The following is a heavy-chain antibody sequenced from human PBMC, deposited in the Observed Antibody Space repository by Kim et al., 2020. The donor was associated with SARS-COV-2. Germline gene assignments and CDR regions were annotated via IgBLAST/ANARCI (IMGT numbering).Heavy chain of an antibody. CDR1: GYTFTSYG. V-gene: IGHV1-18*01. CDR3: ARGLMVRGVINAERGAGYDY. D-gene: IGHD3-10*01. Sequence: ASVKVSCKASGYTFTSYGISWVRQAPGQGLEWMGWISAYNGNTNYAQKLQGRVTMTTDTSTSTAYMELRSLRSDDTAVYYCARGLMVRGVINAERGAGYDYWGQGTLVTVSS. CDR2: ISAYNGNT. J-gene: IGHJ4*02.